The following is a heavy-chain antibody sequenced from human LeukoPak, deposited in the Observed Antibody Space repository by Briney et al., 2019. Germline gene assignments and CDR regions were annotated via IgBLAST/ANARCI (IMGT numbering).Heavy chain of an antibody. CDR2: MNPNSGNT. J-gene: IGHJ6*02. CDR3: ASSGYYYHHGMDV. CDR1: GYTFTSYD. D-gene: IGHD1-26*01. Sequence: ASVKLSCKASGYTFTSYDINWVRQATGQGLEWMGCMNPNSGNTGYAQKFQGSVTMTRNTSISTAYLELSSLRSEDTSAYYCASSGYYYHHGMDVWGQGTTVTVSS. V-gene: IGHV1-8*01.